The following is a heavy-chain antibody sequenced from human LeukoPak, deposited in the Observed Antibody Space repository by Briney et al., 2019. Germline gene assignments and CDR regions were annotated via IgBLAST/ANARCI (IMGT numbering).Heavy chain of an antibody. D-gene: IGHD2-21*01. CDR3: AKDEYHGGEKFDY. CDR2: IWYDGSNK. V-gene: IGHV3-33*06. Sequence: GGSLRLSCAASGFTFSSYAMSWVRQAPGKGLEWVAVIWYDGSNKYYADSVKGRFTISRDNSKNTLYLQMNSLRAEDTAVYYCAKDEYHGGEKFDYWGQGTLVTVSS. CDR1: GFTFSSYA. J-gene: IGHJ4*02.